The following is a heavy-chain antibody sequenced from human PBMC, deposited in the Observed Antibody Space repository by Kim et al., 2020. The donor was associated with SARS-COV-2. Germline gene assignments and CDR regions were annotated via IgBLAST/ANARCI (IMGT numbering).Heavy chain of an antibody. CDR3: ARAEMAAAGSNWFDP. D-gene: IGHD6-13*01. Sequence: ARKFKGRITMTRDTSTNTFYMEWSSLRSEDTAVYYCARAEMAAAGSNWFDPWGRGTLVAVSS. J-gene: IGHJ5*02. V-gene: IGHV1-46*01.